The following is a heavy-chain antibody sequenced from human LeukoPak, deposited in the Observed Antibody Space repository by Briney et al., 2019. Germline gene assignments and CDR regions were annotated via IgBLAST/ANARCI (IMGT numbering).Heavy chain of an antibody. V-gene: IGHV1-69*13. CDR3: ARDYGSGSYSPDYYYYYMDV. CDR1: GGTFSSYA. CDR2: IIPIFGTA. Sequence: GASVKVSCKASGGTFSSYAISWVRQAPGQGLEWMGGIIPIFGTANYARKFQGRVTITADESTSTAYMELSSLRSEDTAVYYCARDYGSGSYSPDYYYYYMDVWGKGTTVTVSS. J-gene: IGHJ6*03. D-gene: IGHD3-10*01.